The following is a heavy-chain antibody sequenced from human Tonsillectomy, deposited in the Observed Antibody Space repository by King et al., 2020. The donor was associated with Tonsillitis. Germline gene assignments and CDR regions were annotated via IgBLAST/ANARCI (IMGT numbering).Heavy chain of an antibody. D-gene: IGHD2-2*01. CDR1: GGSINNNY. V-gene: IGHV4-59*01. CDR3: AREYCDSTSCYYFDY. CDR2: FYSSGSA. J-gene: IGHJ4*02. Sequence: VQLQESGPGLVKPSETLSLTCTVSGGSINNNYWTWIRQPPGKGLEWIGFFYSSGSAKYNPSLKSRVSISGDKSKNQYSLKVNSVTAAATALYYCAREYCDSTSCYYFDYWGQGTLVTVSS.